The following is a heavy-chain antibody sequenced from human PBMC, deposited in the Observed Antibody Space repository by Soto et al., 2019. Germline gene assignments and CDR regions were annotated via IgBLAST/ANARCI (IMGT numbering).Heavy chain of an antibody. CDR2: IYYSGST. CDR3: ARRYGYYFDY. CDR1: GSTLRRYY. V-gene: IGHV4-59*08. D-gene: IGHD4-17*01. Sequence: SETLCLTCAIAGSTLRRYYSTWIRQPPGKGLEWIGYIYYSGSTNYNPSLKSRVTISVDTSKNQLSLKLSSVTAADTAVYYCARRYGYYFDYWGQGTLVTVSS. J-gene: IGHJ4*02.